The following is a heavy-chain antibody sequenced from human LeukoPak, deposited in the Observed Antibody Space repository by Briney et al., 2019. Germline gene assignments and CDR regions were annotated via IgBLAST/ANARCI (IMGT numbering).Heavy chain of an antibody. D-gene: IGHD6-19*01. Sequence: PSRTPSLTCAFAGGSISSSNWCSWVRQPPRNALSWIGERYHSGSTNYNPSLKSRVTISVDKSKNQFSLKLSSVTAADTAVYYCARVQYSSGWTPEPKIDYWGQGTLVTVSS. V-gene: IGHV4-4*02. CDR2: RYHSGST. CDR3: ARVQYSSGWTPEPKIDY. J-gene: IGHJ4*02. CDR1: GGSISSSNW.